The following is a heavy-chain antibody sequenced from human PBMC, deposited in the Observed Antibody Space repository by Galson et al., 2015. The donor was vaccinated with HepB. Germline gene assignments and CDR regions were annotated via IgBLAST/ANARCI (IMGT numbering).Heavy chain of an antibody. Sequence: SLRLSCAASGFTFSGSAMHWVRQASGKGLEWVGRIRSKANSYVTAYPASVKGRFTISRDDSKNTTYLQMNSLKTEDTAVYYCTSKYSTQNQADYWGQGTLVTVSS. V-gene: IGHV3-73*01. CDR3: TSKYSTQNQADY. CDR1: GFTFSGSA. CDR2: IRSKANSYVT. J-gene: IGHJ4*02. D-gene: IGHD6-6*01.